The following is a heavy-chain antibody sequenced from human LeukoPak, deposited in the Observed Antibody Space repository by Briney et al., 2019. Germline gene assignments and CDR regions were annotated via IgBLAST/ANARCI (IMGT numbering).Heavy chain of an antibody. D-gene: IGHD6-19*01. CDR1: GGSISNYH. CDR3: ARRDISSGWSFDY. J-gene: IGHJ4*02. CDR2: IYTDGST. V-gene: IGHV4-4*07. Sequence: SETLSLTCTVSGGSISNYHWSWIRQPAGKGLEWIGQIYTDGSTNYNPPLKSRVTMSIDTTEDRVSLTIRSVTAAGTAFYYCARRDISSGWSFDYWGQGTLVTVSS.